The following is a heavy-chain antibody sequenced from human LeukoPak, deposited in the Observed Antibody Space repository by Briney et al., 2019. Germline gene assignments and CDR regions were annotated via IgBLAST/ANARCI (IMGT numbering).Heavy chain of an antibody. V-gene: IGHV3-74*01. D-gene: IGHD5-24*01. J-gene: IGHJ4*02. Sequence: GGSLRLSCAASGFTFSSYWMHWVRQAPGKGLVWVSRINSDGSSTSYADSVKGRFTISRDNAKNTLYLQMNSLRAEDTAVYYCARARGERWLRGAGDFDYWGQGTLVTVSS. CDR3: ARARGERWLRGAGDFDY. CDR1: GFTFSSYW. CDR2: INSDGSST.